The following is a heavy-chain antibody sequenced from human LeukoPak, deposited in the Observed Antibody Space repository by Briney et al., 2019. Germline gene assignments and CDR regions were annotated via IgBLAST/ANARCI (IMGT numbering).Heavy chain of an antibody. V-gene: IGHV3-21*01. CDR1: GFTFSSYS. CDR2: ISSSSSYI. J-gene: IGHJ4*02. D-gene: IGHD4-17*01. Sequence: GGSLRLSCAASGFTFSSYSMNWVRQAPGKGLEWVSSISSSSSYIYYADSVKGRFTISKDNAKNSLYLQMNSLRAEDTAVYYCARSLMTTVFDYWGQGTLVTVSS. CDR3: ARSLMTTVFDY.